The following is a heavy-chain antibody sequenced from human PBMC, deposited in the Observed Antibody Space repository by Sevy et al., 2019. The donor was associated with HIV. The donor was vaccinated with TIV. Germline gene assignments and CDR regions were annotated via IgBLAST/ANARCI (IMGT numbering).Heavy chain of an antibody. CDR2: IYHSGST. CDR1: GGSISSGGYS. J-gene: IGHJ4*02. D-gene: IGHD3-3*01. Sequence: SETLSLTCAVSGGSISSGGYSWSWIRQPPGKGLEWIGYIYHSGSTYYNPFLKSRVTISVDRSKNQFSLKLSAVTAADTAVYYCARVRAIFGVVTSFDYWGQGTLVTVSS. CDR3: ARVRAIFGVVTSFDY. V-gene: IGHV4-30-2*01.